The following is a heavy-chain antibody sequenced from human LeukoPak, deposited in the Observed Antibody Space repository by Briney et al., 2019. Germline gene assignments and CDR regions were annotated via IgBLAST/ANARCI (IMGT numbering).Heavy chain of an antibody. Sequence: GGSLRLSCAASGFTFDDYAMHWVRQAPGKGLEWVSGISWNSGSIGYADSVKGRFTISRDNAKNSLYLQMNSLRAEDTAVYYCARSGRGYEDAFDIWGQGTMVIVSS. D-gene: IGHD5-12*01. V-gene: IGHV3-9*01. CDR2: ISWNSGSI. CDR3: ARSGRGYEDAFDI. CDR1: GFTFDDYA. J-gene: IGHJ3*02.